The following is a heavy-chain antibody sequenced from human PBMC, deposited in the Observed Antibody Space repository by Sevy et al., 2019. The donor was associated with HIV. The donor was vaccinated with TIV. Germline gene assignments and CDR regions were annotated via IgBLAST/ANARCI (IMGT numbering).Heavy chain of an antibody. Sequence: SETLSLTCTVSGGSISSSSYYWGWIRQPPGKGLEWIGSIYYSGSTYYNPSLKSRVTISVDTSKNQFSLKLSSVTAADTAVYYCARDFAGDYGPHNWFDPWGQGTLVTVSS. J-gene: IGHJ5*02. V-gene: IGHV4-39*02. CDR2: IYYSGST. D-gene: IGHD4-17*01. CDR1: GGSISSSSYY. CDR3: ARDFAGDYGPHNWFDP.